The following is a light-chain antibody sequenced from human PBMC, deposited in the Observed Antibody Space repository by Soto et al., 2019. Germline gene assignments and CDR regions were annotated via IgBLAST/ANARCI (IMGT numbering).Light chain of an antibody. J-gene: IGLJ1*01. Sequence: QSVLTQPPSASGTPGQRVTISCSGSGSNIGSNYVYLYQQLPGTAPKLLIYRNNQRPSGVPDRFSGSKSGTSASLAISGLRSEDEADYYCAAWDDSLSGYVFGTGTKVTVL. CDR3: AAWDDSLSGYV. CDR1: GSNIGSNY. V-gene: IGLV1-47*01. CDR2: RNN.